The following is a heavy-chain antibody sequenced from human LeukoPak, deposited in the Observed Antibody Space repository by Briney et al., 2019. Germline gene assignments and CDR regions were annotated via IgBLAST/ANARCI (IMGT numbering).Heavy chain of an antibody. CDR2: IWYDGSNK. CDR1: GFTFSSYG. CDR3: ARDLAY. J-gene: IGHJ4*02. Sequence: GGSLKLPFEASGFTFSSYGMHWVRQAPGKGLEWVAVIWYDGSNKYYADSVKGRFTISRDNSKNTLYLQMNSLRAEDTAVYYCARDLAYWGQGTLVTVSS. D-gene: IGHD5-12*01. V-gene: IGHV3-33*01.